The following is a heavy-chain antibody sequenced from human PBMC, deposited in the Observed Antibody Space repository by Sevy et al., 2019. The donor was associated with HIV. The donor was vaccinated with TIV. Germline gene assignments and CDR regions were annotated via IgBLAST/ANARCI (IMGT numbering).Heavy chain of an antibody. CDR3: ARVPCFYCSGGSCYPRYYFDY. CDR1: GFTFSSYS. J-gene: IGHJ4*02. V-gene: IGHV3-21*01. Sequence: GGSLRLSCAASGFTFSSYSMNWVRQAPGKGLEWVSSISSSSIYIYYADSVKGRFTISRDNAKNSLYLQMNSLRAEDTAGYYCARVPCFYCSGGSCYPRYYFDYWGQGTLVTVSS. CDR2: ISSSSIYI. D-gene: IGHD2-15*01.